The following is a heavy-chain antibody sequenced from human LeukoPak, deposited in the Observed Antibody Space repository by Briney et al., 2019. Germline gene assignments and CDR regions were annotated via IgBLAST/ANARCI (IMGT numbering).Heavy chain of an antibody. CDR2: ITMSSTYI. Sequence: PGGSLRLSCVASGFSFSSYNMDWVRQAPGKGLEWVSSITMSSTYIYYADSVKGRFTISRDNAKNSVFLQVNSLRAEDTAVYYCARVLRDYYFDYWGQGTLVTVSS. D-gene: IGHD3-9*01. J-gene: IGHJ4*02. CDR1: GFSFSSYN. V-gene: IGHV3-21*01. CDR3: ARVLRDYYFDY.